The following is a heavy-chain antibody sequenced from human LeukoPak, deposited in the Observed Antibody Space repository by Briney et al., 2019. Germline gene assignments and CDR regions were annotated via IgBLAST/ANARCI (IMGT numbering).Heavy chain of an antibody. J-gene: IGHJ4*02. CDR2: ISSSSTNI. D-gene: IGHD6-19*01. V-gene: IGHV3-48*01. CDR1: GFTFSTYG. CDR3: GKAEAGTYYFDY. Sequence: PGGSLRLSCAASGFTFSTYGMTWVRQAPGKGPEWVSYISSSSTNIYYADSVKGRFTISRDNAKNSLYLQMSSLRVEDTAVYYCGKAEAGTYYFDYWGQGTLVTVSS.